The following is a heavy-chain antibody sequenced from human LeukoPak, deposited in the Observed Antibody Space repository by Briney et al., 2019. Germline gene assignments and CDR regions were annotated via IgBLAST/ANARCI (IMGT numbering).Heavy chain of an antibody. D-gene: IGHD6-13*01. CDR2: IKQDGSEK. V-gene: IGHV3-7*03. J-gene: IGHJ4*02. Sequence: GGSLRLSCAASGFTFSSFWMSWVRQAPGKGLEWVANIKQDGSEKYYVDSVKGRFTISRDNAKNSLSLQMNSLSANDTALYYCARDKGSQYSSSSYFDFWGQGTLVTVSS. CDR1: GFTFSSFW. CDR3: ARDKGSQYSSSSYFDF.